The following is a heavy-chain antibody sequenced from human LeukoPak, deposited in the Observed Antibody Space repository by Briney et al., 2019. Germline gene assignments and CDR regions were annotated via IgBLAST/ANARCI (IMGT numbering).Heavy chain of an antibody. CDR3: AKGGHTIFGVVIIGRVFDY. CDR1: GFTFSSYA. Sequence: GGSLRLSCAASGFTFSSYAMSWVRQAPGKGLEWVSAISGSGGSTYYADSVKGRFTIHRDNSKNTLYLQMNSLRAEDTAVYYCAKGGHTIFGVVIIGRVFDYWGQGTLVTVSS. V-gene: IGHV3-23*01. CDR2: ISGSGGST. J-gene: IGHJ4*02. D-gene: IGHD3-3*01.